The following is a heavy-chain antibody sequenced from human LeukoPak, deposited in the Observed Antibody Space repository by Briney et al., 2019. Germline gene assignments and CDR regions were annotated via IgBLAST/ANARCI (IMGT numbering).Heavy chain of an antibody. CDR1: GGSISSYY. J-gene: IGHJ4*02. Sequence: SETLSLTCTVSGGSISSYYWSWIRQPPGKGLEWIAYLFYSGSTDYNPSLESRVTISVDTSNNQFSLKLRSVTAADTAVYYCATVAVIRGVTYFDYWGQGTLVTVSS. D-gene: IGHD3-10*01. CDR2: LFYSGST. V-gene: IGHV4-59*01. CDR3: ATVAVIRGVTYFDY.